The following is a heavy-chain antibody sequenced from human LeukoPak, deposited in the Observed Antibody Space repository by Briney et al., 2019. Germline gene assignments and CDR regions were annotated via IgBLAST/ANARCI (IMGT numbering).Heavy chain of an antibody. CDR1: GGSINSANYY. CDR3: ARQRADYYYYYVDF. CDR2: IYYSETT. Sequence: PSETLSLTCTVSGGSINSANYYWGWLRQPPGKGLEWIGSIYYSETTYDNPSLKSRVTISIETSKNQFSLKLSSVTASDTAVYYCARQRADYYYYYVDFWGKGTTVAVS. V-gene: IGHV4-39*01. J-gene: IGHJ6*03.